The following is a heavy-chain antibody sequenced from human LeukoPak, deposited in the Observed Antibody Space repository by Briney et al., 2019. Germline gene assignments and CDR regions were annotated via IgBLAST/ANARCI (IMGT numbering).Heavy chain of an antibody. V-gene: IGHV1-69*04. CDR2: IIPILGIA. J-gene: IGHJ4*02. CDR3: ARVDTAARRGDFDY. CDR1: GGTFSSYA. D-gene: IGHD6-6*01. Sequence: ASVKVSCKASGGTFSSYAISWVRQAPGQGLEWMGRIIPILGIANYAQKFQGRVTMTRDTSISTAYMELSRLRSDDTAVYYCARVDTAARRGDFDYWGQGTLVTVSS.